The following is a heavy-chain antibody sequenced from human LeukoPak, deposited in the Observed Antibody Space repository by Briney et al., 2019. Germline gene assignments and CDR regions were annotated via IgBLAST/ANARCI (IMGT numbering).Heavy chain of an antibody. J-gene: IGHJ4*02. D-gene: IGHD3-10*01. CDR3: AKRLSGSGSYSFDY. V-gene: IGHV1-8*01. CDR1: GYTFTSYD. Sequence: GASVKVSCKASGYTFTSYDINWVRQATGQGLEWMGWMNPNSGNTGYAQKFQGRVTMTRNTSISTAYVELSSLRSEDTAVYYCAKRLSGSGSYSFDYWGQGTLVTVSS. CDR2: MNPNSGNT.